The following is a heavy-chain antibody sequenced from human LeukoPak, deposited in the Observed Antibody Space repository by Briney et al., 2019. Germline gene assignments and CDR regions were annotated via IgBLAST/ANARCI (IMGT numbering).Heavy chain of an antibody. CDR3: ARGLYGGTPAKRYYYYYMDV. D-gene: IGHD4-23*01. V-gene: IGHV1-69*05. Sequence: SVKVSCKASGGTFSNFAISWVRQAPGQGLEWMGGTIPIFGPANYVQKFQGRVTITTDESTSTAYMELSSLRSEDTAVYYCARGLYGGTPAKRYYYYYMDVWGKGTTVTVSS. J-gene: IGHJ6*03. CDR2: TIPIFGPA. CDR1: GGTFSNFA.